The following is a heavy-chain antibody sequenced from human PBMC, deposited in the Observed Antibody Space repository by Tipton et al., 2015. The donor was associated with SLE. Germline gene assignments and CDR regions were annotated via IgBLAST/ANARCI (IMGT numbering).Heavy chain of an antibody. J-gene: IGHJ6*02. CDR3: ARDSGRIAAASTDYYYGMDV. V-gene: IGHV3-30*04. CDR1: GFTFSSYA. CDR2: ISYDGSNK. Sequence: SLRLSCAASGFTFSSYAMHWVRQAPGKGLEWVAVISYDGSNKYYADSVKGRFTISRDNSKNTLYLQMNSLRAEDTAVYYCARDSGRIAAASTDYYYGMDVWGQGTTVTVSS. D-gene: IGHD6-13*01.